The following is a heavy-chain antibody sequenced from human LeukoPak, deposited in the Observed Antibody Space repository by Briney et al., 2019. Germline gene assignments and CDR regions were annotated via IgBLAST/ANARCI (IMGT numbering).Heavy chain of an antibody. CDR1: GFTFSSLW. CDR2: IKQDGSEK. J-gene: IGHJ4*02. D-gene: IGHD6-19*01. Sequence: PGGSLRLSCAASGFTFSSLWMSWVRQAPGKGLEWVGNIKQDGSEKFYVDPVKDRFTIFRDNAKESLYLQMNSLRAEDTAVYYCARVGQWMVFDYWGQGTLVTVSS. V-gene: IGHV3-7*03. CDR3: ARVGQWMVFDY.